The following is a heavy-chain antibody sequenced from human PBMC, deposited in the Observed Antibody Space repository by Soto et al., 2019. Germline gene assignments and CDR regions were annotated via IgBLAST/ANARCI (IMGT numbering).Heavy chain of an antibody. V-gene: IGHV4-31*03. CDR2: IYYSGST. CDR3: ARGSGYSGYDSGGWFDP. J-gene: IGHJ5*02. CDR1: VGSISRGGYY. D-gene: IGHD5-12*01. Sequence: QVQLQESGPGLVKPSQTLSLTCTVSVGSISRGGYYWSWIRQHPGKVLEWIGYIYYSGSTYYNPSLKSRVTISVDTSKNQFSLKLSSVTAADTAVYYCARGSGYSGYDSGGWFDPWGQGTLVTVSS.